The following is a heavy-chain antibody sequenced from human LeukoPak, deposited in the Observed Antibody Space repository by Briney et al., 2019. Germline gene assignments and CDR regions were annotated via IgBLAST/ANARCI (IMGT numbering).Heavy chain of an antibody. D-gene: IGHD2-21*01. V-gene: IGHV3-74*01. J-gene: IGHJ4*02. Sequence: GGSLRLSCAASGFTFKLYWMHWVRQVPGRGPVWVSRINHDGSDTIYADSVRGRFTISRDDAKNTLYLQMNSLRAEDTAAYFCARHIEAATALHYWGQGTLVTVSS. CDR1: GFTFKLYW. CDR3: ARHIEAATALHY. CDR2: INHDGSDT.